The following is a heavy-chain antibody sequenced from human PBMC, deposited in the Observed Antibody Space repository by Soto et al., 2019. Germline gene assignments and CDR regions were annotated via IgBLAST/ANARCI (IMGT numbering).Heavy chain of an antibody. Sequence: QVQLVQSGAEVKKPGSSVKVSCKASGGTFSNYVVNWVRQAPGQGLEWMGRITPISGAANYAQKFQGRVTITADKSTSASYRELSSLRSEDTAVYYCARDMTRTVVPYFDFWGQGTLVTVSS. CDR3: ARDMTRTVVPYFDF. J-gene: IGHJ4*02. D-gene: IGHD1-7*01. CDR2: ITPISGAA. V-gene: IGHV1-69*06. CDR1: GGTFSNYV.